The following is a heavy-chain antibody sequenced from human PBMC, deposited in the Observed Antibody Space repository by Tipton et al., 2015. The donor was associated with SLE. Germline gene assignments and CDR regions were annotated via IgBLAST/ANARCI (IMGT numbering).Heavy chain of an antibody. CDR3: ARGILRFLEWLSPDFGY. V-gene: IGHV1-18*04. D-gene: IGHD3-3*01. Sequence: QLVQSGAEVKKPGSSVKVSCKASGYTFTSYGISWVRQAPGQGLEWMGWISVYNGNTNYAQKLQGRVTMTTDTSTSTAYMELRSLRSDDTAVYYCARGILRFLEWLSPDFGYWGQGTLVTVSS. CDR1: GYTFTSYG. J-gene: IGHJ4*02. CDR2: ISVYNGNT.